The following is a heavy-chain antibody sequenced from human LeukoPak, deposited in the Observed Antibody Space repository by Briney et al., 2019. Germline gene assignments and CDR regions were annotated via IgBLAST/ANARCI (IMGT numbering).Heavy chain of an antibody. J-gene: IGHJ5*02. D-gene: IGHD3-22*01. V-gene: IGHV4-34*01. CDR3: ARRMQTMIVVVIGWFDP. Sequence: PSETLSLTCAVYGGSLSGYYWSWIRQPPGKGLEWIGEINHSGSTNYNPSLKSRVPISVETSKNQLSLKLSSVTAADTAVYYCARRMQTMIVVVIGWFDPWGQGTLVSVSS. CDR1: GGSLSGYY. CDR2: INHSGST.